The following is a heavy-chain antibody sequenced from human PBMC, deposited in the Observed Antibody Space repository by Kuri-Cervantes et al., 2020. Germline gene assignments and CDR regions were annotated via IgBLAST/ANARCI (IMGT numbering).Heavy chain of an antibody. V-gene: IGHV3-53*01. CDR2: IYSGGST. CDR1: GGSISSSSYY. CDR3: ARVVSQAGQFDY. J-gene: IGHJ4*02. Sequence: ETLSLTCTVSGGSISSSSYYWGWIRQPPGKGLEWVSVIYSGGSTYYADSVKGRFTISRDNSKNTLYLQMNSLRAEDTAVYYCARVVSQAGQFDYWGQGTLVTVSS. D-gene: IGHD4-23*01.